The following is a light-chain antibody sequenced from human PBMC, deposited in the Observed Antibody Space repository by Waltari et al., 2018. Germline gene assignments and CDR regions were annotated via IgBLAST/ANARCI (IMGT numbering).Light chain of an antibody. J-gene: IGLJ2*01. Sequence: TVVTPEPSFTVPPAGTLELTFGLSFGSLSTSHYPSWYQQPPGQAPRTVIYSTETRPSGVPDRFSGSIIGNKAALTITGAQADDESDYYCSVYMHPGSVLFGGGTRLTVL. V-gene: IGLV8-61*01. CDR3: SVYMHPGSVL. CDR1: FGSLSTSHY. CDR2: STE.